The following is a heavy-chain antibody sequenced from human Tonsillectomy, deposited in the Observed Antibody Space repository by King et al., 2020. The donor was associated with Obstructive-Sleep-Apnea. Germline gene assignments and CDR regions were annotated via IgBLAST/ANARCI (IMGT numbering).Heavy chain of an antibody. Sequence: VQLVESGGGLVQPGGSLRLSCAASGFTVSGNYMNWVRQAPGKGLEWVSVIYSVGTTFYRDSVKARFTISRDDSKNTLYLQMNNLRAEDTAVYFCGGGYYYWSFDLWGRGTRVTVSS. CDR3: GGGYYYWSFDL. J-gene: IGHJ2*01. CDR1: GFTVSGNY. V-gene: IGHV3-66*01. CDR2: IYSVGTT. D-gene: IGHD3-3*01.